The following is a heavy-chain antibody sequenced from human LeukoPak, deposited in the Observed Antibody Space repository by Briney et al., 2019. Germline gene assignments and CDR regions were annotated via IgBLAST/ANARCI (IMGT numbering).Heavy chain of an antibody. J-gene: IGHJ4*02. D-gene: IGHD1-26*01. CDR2: ISSSGTTI. CDR3: ARDYRSTFDY. V-gene: IGHV3-11*01. CDR1: GFTFSDYY. Sequence: GGSLRLSCAASGFTFSDYYMSWIRQAPGKGLEWVSYISSSGTTISYTDSVKGRFTISRDNAKNSLYLQMNSLRAEDTAVYYCARDYRSTFDYSGQGTLVTVSS.